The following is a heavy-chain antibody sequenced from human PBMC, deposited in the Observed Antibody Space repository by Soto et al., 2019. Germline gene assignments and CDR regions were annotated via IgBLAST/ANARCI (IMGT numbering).Heavy chain of an antibody. CDR3: ARQYCSGGSCYEVLYYYYGMDV. V-gene: IGHV1-69*06. CDR2: IIPIFGTA. J-gene: IGHJ6*02. Sequence: SVKVSCKASGGTFSSYAISWVRQAPGQGLEWMGGIIPIFGTANYAQKFQGRVTITADKSTSTAYMELSSLRSEDTAVHYCARQYCSGGSCYEVLYYYYGMDVWGQGTTVTVSS. D-gene: IGHD2-15*01. CDR1: GGTFSSYA.